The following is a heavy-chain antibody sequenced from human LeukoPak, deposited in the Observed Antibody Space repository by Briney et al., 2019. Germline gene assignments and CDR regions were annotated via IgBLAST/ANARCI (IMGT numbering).Heavy chain of an antibody. D-gene: IGHD3-22*01. CDR3: AKDIGYDSSGYYSFDY. CDR2: ISWNSGSI. Sequence: SLRLSCAASGFTFDDYAMHWVRQAPGKGLEWVSGISWNSGSIGYADSVKGRFTISRDNAKNSLYLQMNSLRAEDTALYYCAKDIGYDSSGYYSFDYWGQGTLVTVSS. J-gene: IGHJ4*02. CDR1: GFTFDDYA. V-gene: IGHV3-9*01.